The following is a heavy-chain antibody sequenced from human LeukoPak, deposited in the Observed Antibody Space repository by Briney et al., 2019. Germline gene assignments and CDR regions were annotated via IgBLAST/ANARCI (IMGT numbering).Heavy chain of an antibody. Sequence: SSETLSLTCTVSGGSISSYYWSWIRQPPGKGLEWIGYIYYSGSTNYNPSLKSRVTISVDTSKNQFSLKLSSVTAADTAVYYCARHDVHSGSWGQGTLVTVSS. V-gene: IGHV4-59*08. CDR1: GGSISSYY. D-gene: IGHD1-26*01. J-gene: IGHJ4*02. CDR3: ARHDVHSGS. CDR2: IYYSGST.